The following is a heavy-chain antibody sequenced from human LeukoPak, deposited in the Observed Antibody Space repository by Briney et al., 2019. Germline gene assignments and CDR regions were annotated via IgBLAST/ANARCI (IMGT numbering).Heavy chain of an antibody. Sequence: SETLSLTCTVSGYSISNSYYWGWIRQSPGKGLEWIGSIYHDEGTYFNPSLKSRVTISVDTSKNQFSLRLSSVTAADTAIYYCARDPYSSSSYVNRYFDYWGQGTLVTVSS. J-gene: IGHJ4*02. V-gene: IGHV4-38-2*02. CDR1: GYSISNSYY. D-gene: IGHD6-6*01. CDR3: ARDPYSSSSYVNRYFDY. CDR2: IYHDEGT.